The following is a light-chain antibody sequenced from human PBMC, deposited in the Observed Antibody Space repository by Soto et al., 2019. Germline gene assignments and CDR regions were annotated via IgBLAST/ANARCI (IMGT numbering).Light chain of an antibody. J-gene: IGLJ3*02. CDR2: EVS. V-gene: IGLV2-14*01. CDR1: SSDVGDYNF. Sequence: QSALTQPASVSGSPGQSITISCTGTSSDVGDYNFVSWYQQRPGKVPKLMIYEVSNRPSGVSNRFSGSKSGNTASLTISGLQAEDEADYYCSSYTSYNTRVFGGGTKVTVL. CDR3: SSYTSYNTRV.